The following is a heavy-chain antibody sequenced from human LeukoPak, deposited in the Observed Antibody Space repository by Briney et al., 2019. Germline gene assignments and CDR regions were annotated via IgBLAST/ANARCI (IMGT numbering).Heavy chain of an antibody. CDR3: ARDRAAVAGPDDAFDI. CDR2: IYYSGST. CDR1: GGSISNYY. D-gene: IGHD6-19*01. Sequence: SETLSLTCTVSGGSISNYYWSWIRQPPGKGLEWIGYIYYSGSTYYNPSLKSRVTISVDTSKNQFSLKLSSVTAADTAVYHCARDRAAVAGPDDAFDIWGQGTMVTVSS. V-gene: IGHV4-59*01. J-gene: IGHJ3*02.